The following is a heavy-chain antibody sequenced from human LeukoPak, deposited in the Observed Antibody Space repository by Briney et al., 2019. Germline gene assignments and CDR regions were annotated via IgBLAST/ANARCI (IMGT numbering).Heavy chain of an antibody. J-gene: IGHJ3*02. Sequence: GGSLRLSCVVSGFTFDNYAMHWVRQAPGKGLEWVSGISDSGDSTYYADSVKGRFTISRDISKNTLFLQMNSLRAEDTAVYYCAKIQGWFNAAFHIGGQGTMVTVSS. CDR1: GFTFDNYA. V-gene: IGHV3-23*01. CDR2: ISDSGDST. CDR3: AKIQGWFNAAFHI. D-gene: IGHD6-19*01.